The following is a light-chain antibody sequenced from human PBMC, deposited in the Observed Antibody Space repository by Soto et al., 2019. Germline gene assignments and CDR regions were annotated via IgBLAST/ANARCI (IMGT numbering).Light chain of an antibody. CDR1: SSDVGGYNY. Sequence: QSALTQPASVSGSLGQSITISCTGTSSDVGGYNYVSWYQQHPGKAPKLMIYDVSNRPSGVSNRFSGSKSGNTASLTISGLPAEDDADYYCSSYTSSSTLVLFGGGTKLTVL. J-gene: IGLJ2*01. CDR2: DVS. V-gene: IGLV2-14*01. CDR3: SSYTSSSTLVL.